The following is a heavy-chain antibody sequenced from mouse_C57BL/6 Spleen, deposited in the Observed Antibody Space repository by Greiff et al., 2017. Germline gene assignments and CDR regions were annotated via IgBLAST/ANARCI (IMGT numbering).Heavy chain of an antibody. J-gene: IGHJ2*01. V-gene: IGHV1-54*01. CDR1: GYAFTNYL. CDR2: INPGSGGT. Sequence: VQLQQSGAELVRPGTSVKVSCKASGYAFTNYLIEWVKQRPGQGLEWIGVINPGSGGTNYNEKFKGKATLTADKSSSTAYMQLSSLTSEDSAVYFCARSDYGSFDYWGQGTTLTVSS. CDR3: ARSDYGSFDY. D-gene: IGHD1-1*01.